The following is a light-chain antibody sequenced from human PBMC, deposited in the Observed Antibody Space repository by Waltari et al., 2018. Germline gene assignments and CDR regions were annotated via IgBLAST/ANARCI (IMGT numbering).Light chain of an antibody. CDR1: SSAVGANNF. J-gene: IGLJ3*02. CDR2: DIN. CDR3: CSCVGRNIYWV. V-gene: IGLV2-11*01. Sequence: QSALTQPRSVSGSPGQSFTISCTGTSSAVGANNFVSCYQPPPDKAPKLIIYDINKRPSGVPDRFSGSKSGNTASLTISGLQAEDEADYYCCSCVGRNIYWVFGGGTKLTVL.